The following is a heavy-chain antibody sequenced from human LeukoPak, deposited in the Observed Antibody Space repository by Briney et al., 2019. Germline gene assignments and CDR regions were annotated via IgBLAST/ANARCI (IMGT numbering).Heavy chain of an antibody. CDR1: GFIFSKFS. J-gene: IGHJ6*03. D-gene: IGHD2/OR15-2a*01. CDR2: VNATSNSI. CDR3: ATVKYDDTAFLYCSYMDV. Sequence: GGSLRLSCAASGFIFSKFSMNWVRQAPGKGLEWVAFVNATSNSIHYADSVKGRFTISRDSARNSLNLQMNSLRAEDTAVYYCATVKYDDTAFLYCSYMDVWGRGTTVTVSS. V-gene: IGHV3-21*01.